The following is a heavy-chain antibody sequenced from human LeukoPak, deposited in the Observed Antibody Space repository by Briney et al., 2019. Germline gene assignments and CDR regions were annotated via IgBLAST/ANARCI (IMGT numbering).Heavy chain of an antibody. V-gene: IGHV4-31*03. J-gene: IGHJ4*02. D-gene: IGHD6-13*01. Sequence: PSETLSLTCTVSGGSISSGGYYWSWIRQHPGKGLEWIGYIYYSGSTYYNPSLKSRVTISVDTSKNQFSLKLSSVTAADTAVYYCAREQQLVRGYFDYWGQGTLVTVSS. CDR1: GGSISSGGYY. CDR3: AREQQLVRGYFDY. CDR2: IYYSGST.